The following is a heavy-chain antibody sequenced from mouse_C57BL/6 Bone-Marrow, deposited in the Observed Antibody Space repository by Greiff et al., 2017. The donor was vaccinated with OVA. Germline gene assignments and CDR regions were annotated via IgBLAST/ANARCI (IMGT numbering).Heavy chain of an antibody. Sequence: QVQLQQSGAELVRPGASVKLSCKASGYTFTDYYINWVKQRPGQGLEWIARIYPGSGNTYYNEKFKGKATLTADKSSSTAYMQLSSLTSEDSAVYFCARWGDSITTVVPYAMDYWGQGTSVTVAS. CDR3: ARWGDSITTVVPYAMDY. D-gene: IGHD1-1*01. J-gene: IGHJ4*01. CDR2: IYPGSGNT. CDR1: GYTFTDYY. V-gene: IGHV1-76*01.